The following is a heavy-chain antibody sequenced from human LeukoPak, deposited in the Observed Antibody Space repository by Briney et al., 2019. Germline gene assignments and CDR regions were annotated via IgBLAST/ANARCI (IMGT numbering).Heavy chain of an antibody. CDR2: INHSGST. D-gene: IGHD2-15*01. J-gene: IGHJ4*02. V-gene: IGHV4-34*01. CDR1: GGSFSGYY. Sequence: SETLSLTCAVYGGSFSGYYWSWIRQPPGKELEWIGEINHSGSTNYKPSLKSRVTISVDTSKNQFSLKLSSVTAADTAVYYCARGVYCRGGNCFSPLDYWGQGTLVTVSS. CDR3: ARGVYCRGGNCFSPLDY.